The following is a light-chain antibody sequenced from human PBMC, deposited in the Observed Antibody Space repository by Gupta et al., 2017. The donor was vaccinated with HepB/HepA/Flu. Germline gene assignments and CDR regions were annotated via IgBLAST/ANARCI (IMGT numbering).Light chain of an antibody. CDR1: QSRLNSDNGNPY. CDR2: TVS. V-gene: IGKV2-40*01. J-gene: IGKJ1*01. CDR3: MQRIEFPWT. Sequence: DIVMTQTPLYLPVTPGEPASISCRSSQSRLNSDNGNPYLEWYLQKPVQSPLLLFYTVSSRASGVPDRFSGSGSGTDFTLRIIIVDADDAGVYCCMQRIEFPWTFGQGTKVEIK.